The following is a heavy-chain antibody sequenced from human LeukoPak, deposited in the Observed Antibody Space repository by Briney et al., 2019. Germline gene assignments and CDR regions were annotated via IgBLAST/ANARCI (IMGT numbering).Heavy chain of an antibody. D-gene: IGHD2-2*01. CDR3: ARRRAGDIVVVPAAMYVPQYWYFDL. CDR1: GGSISSYY. V-gene: IGHV4-59*08. J-gene: IGHJ2*01. Sequence: SETLSLTCTVSGGSISSYYWSWIRQPPGKGLEWIGYIYYSGSTNYNPSLKSRVTISVDTSKNHFSLKLSSVTAADTAVYYCARRRAGDIVVVPAAMYVPQYWYFDLWGRGTLVTVSS. CDR2: IYYSGST.